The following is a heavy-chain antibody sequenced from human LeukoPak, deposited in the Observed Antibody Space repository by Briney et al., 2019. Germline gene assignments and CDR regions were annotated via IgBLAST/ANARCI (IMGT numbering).Heavy chain of an antibody. D-gene: IGHD3-22*01. Sequence: TSETLSLTCTVSGGSISSGGYSWSWIRQHPGKGLEWIGYIYYSGSTYFNPSLKSRVTISVDTSKNQFSLKLSSVTAADTAVYYCARTSSGYPRQYYFDYWGQGTLVTVYS. V-gene: IGHV4-31*03. CDR2: IYYSGST. J-gene: IGHJ4*02. CDR1: GGSISSGGYS. CDR3: ARTSSGYPRQYYFDY.